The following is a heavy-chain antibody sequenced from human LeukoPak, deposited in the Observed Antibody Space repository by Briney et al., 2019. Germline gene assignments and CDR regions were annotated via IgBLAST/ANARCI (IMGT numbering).Heavy chain of an antibody. CDR3: AKSSGYDESDAFDI. D-gene: IGHD5-12*01. CDR1: GFTFSSYA. Sequence: PGGSLRLSCAASGFTFSSYAMHWVRQAPGKGLEWVAVISYDGSNKYYADSVKGRFTISRDNSKNTLYLQMNSLRAEDTAVYYCAKSSGYDESDAFDIWGQGTMVTVSS. J-gene: IGHJ3*02. CDR2: ISYDGSNK. V-gene: IGHV3-30*18.